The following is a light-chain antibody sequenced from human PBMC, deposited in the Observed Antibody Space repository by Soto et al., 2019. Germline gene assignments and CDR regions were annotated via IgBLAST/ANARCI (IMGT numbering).Light chain of an antibody. J-gene: IGLJ2*01. Sequence: QSALTQPASVSGSPGQSITISCTGTSSDIGAYNYVSWYQQHPGKAPKLMIYDVSNRPSGVSNRFSGSKSGHTASLTISGLQAADEADYYCSSYTSSSTVVFGGGTKLTVL. V-gene: IGLV2-14*01. CDR1: SSDIGAYNY. CDR3: SSYTSSSTVV. CDR2: DVS.